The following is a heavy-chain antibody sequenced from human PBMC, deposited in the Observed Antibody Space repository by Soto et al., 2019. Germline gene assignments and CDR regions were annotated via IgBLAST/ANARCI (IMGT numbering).Heavy chain of an antibody. J-gene: IGHJ3*02. Sequence: EVQLLESGGGLVQPGGSLRLSCAASGFTFSSYAMSWVRQAPGKGLEWVSAISGSGGSTYYADSVKGRFTISRDNSKKTLYLQMNRLRAEDTAVYYCAKEGYLATFRDQDAFDIWGQGTMVTVSS. D-gene: IGHD3-22*01. CDR2: ISGSGGST. CDR1: GFTFSSYA. CDR3: AKEGYLATFRDQDAFDI. V-gene: IGHV3-23*01.